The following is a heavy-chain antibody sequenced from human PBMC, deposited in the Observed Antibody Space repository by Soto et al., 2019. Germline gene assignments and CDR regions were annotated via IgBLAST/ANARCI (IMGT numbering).Heavy chain of an antibody. CDR3: VRCDRRDH. J-gene: IGHJ1*01. Sequence: ERQLVESGGGLVNPGESLRLSCEGFGFSFSVRTLNWVRQAPGKGLEWISSISGSSSLSYYADSVRGRFTISRDNAKNTMYLQMSSLRVDDTAMYYCVRCDRRDHWGQGTLVTVSS. D-gene: IGHD2-21*02. V-gene: IGHV3-21*06. CDR2: ISGSSSLS. CDR1: GFSFSVRT.